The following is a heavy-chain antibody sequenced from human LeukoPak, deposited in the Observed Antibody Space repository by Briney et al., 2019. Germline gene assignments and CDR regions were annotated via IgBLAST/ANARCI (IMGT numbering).Heavy chain of an antibody. V-gene: IGHV1-69*04. CDR2: IIPILGIA. CDR1: GGTFSSYA. CDR3: ASGSGSYYKPYYYYGMDV. J-gene: IGHJ6*02. Sequence: SVKVSCKASGGTFSSYAISWVRQAPGQGLEWMGRIIPILGIANYAQKLQGRVAMTTDTSTSTAYMELRSLRSDDTAVYYCASGSGSYYKPYYYYGMDVWGQGTTVTVSS. D-gene: IGHD1-26*01.